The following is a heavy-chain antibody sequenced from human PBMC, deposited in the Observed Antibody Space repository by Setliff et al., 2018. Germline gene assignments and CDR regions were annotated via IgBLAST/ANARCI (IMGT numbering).Heavy chain of an antibody. Sequence: GGSLRLSCAASGFAFNSYGMYWVRQAPGKGLEWVAYIRFDGSHEYYGDSVKGRFTISRDISTNTLYLQMNSLRAEDAAVYYCARDLEVAVASGHCFDPWGQGTLVTVSS. V-gene: IGHV3-30*02. D-gene: IGHD6-19*01. CDR2: IRFDGSHE. J-gene: IGHJ5*02. CDR3: ARDLEVAVASGHCFDP. CDR1: GFAFNSYG.